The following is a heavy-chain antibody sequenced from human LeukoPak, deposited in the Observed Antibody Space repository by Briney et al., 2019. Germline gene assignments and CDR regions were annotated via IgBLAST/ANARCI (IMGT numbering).Heavy chain of an antibody. V-gene: IGHV3-23*01. Sequence: GGSLRLSCAASGFTFSSYAMSWVRQAPGKGLEWVSAISGSGGSTYYADSVKGRFTISRDNSKNTLYLQMNSLRAEDTAVYHCAKESGNYYDSSGYPQLDYWGQGTLVTVSS. CDR1: GFTFSSYA. D-gene: IGHD3-22*01. CDR2: ISGSGGST. J-gene: IGHJ4*02. CDR3: AKESGNYYDSSGYPQLDY.